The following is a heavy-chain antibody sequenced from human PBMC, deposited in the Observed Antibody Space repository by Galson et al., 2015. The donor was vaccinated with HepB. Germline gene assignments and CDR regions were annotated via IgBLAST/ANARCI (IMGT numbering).Heavy chain of an antibody. CDR2: IHYGGGA. CDR1: GGSITTDNYF. D-gene: IGHD3-10*01. J-gene: IGHJ3*01. Sequence: TLSLTCTVSGGSITTDNYFWSWIRQHPEKGLAWIGYIHYGGGAHYNPSLKSRATLSVDTPESQFSLTLNSVTAADTAVYYCAREVIAPTATEDAFDVWGQGVMVTVSS. CDR3: AREVIAPTATEDAFDV. V-gene: IGHV4-31*03.